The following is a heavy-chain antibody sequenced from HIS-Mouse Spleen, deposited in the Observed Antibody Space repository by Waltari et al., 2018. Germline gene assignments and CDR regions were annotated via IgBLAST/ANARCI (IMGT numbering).Heavy chain of an antibody. J-gene: IGHJ2*01. V-gene: IGHV4-39*07. Sequence: QLQLQESGPGLVKPSETLSLTCTVSGCSISSSSYYWGWIRQPPGKGLEWIGRIYYSGGTHANPSLKGRVTISVDTSKNQFSLKLSAVTAADTAVYYCAREIPYSSSWYDWYFDLWGRGTLVTVSS. CDR1: GCSISSSSYY. CDR2: IYYSGGT. CDR3: AREIPYSSSWYDWYFDL. D-gene: IGHD6-13*01.